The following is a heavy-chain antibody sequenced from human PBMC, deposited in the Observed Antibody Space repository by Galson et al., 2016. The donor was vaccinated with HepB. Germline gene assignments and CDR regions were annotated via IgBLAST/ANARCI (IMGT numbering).Heavy chain of an antibody. D-gene: IGHD3-3*01. J-gene: IGHJ5*02. V-gene: IGHV4-59*01. Sequence: SETLSLTCTVSGGSISTYYWSWVRQPPGKGLEWTGDISDSGSTNYNPSLKSRVTISVDTSKNQFSLKLSSVTAADTAVYYCARVLRFLEWLEFDPWGQGTLVTVSS. CDR2: ISDSGST. CDR3: ARVLRFLEWLEFDP. CDR1: GGSISTYY.